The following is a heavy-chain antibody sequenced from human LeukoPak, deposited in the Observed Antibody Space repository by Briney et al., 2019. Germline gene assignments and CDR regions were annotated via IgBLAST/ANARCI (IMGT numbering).Heavy chain of an antibody. CDR1: GFTFSSYA. CDR2: ISGGGDMT. CDR3: ARGYCTSTNCNNWFDP. Sequence: GGSLRLSCAASGFTFSSYAMSWVRQGPGEGLGWVSAISGGGDMTHYTDSVKGRFTISRDNSRNVLYLQMNSLRADDAAIYYCARGYCTSTNCNNWFDPWGQGALVTVSS. V-gene: IGHV3-23*01. J-gene: IGHJ5*02. D-gene: IGHD2-2*01.